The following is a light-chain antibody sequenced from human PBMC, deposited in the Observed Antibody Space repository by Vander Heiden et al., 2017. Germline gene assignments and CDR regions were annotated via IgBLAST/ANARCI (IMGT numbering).Light chain of an antibody. CDR1: SLRSYY. CDR3: NSRDSSSNRV. CDR2: GKN. J-gene: IGLJ3*02. V-gene: IGLV3-19*01. Sequence: SSELTQDPAVSVALGQTVRITCPGDSLRSYYASWYQQKPGQAPVLVIYGKNNRPSGIPDRFSGSSSGNTASLTITGAQAEDEADYYCNSRDSSSNRVFGGGTKLTVI.